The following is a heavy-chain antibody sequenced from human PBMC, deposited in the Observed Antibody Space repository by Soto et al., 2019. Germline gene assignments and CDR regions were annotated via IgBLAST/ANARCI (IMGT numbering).Heavy chain of an antibody. Sequence: VQLSESGGGLVQPGGSLRLSCLTSGFTFSDSSMNWVRQAPGQGLEWVSSIGLFERNTYYADSVKGRFTISRDNSKSTLYLQMNVLRVEDTAVYYCAITPTLIVRPPRDNWGQGTAVTVSS. D-gene: IGHD2-21*01. V-gene: IGHV3-23*01. CDR3: AITPTLIVRPPRDN. CDR2: IGLFERNT. J-gene: IGHJ4*02. CDR1: GFTFSDSS.